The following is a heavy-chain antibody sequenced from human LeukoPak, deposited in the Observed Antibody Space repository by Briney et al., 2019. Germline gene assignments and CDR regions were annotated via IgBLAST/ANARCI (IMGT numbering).Heavy chain of an antibody. CDR2: ISSSSSYI. CDR1: GFTFSSYS. J-gene: IGHJ4*02. D-gene: IGHD3-16*01. CDR3: ARGGAMADFDY. V-gene: IGHV3-21*01. Sequence: GGSLRLSCAASGFTFSSYSMNWVRQAPGKGLEWVTSISSSSSYIYYADSVKGRFTISRDNAKNSLYLQMNSLRAEDTAVYYCARGGAMADFDYWGQGTLVTVSS.